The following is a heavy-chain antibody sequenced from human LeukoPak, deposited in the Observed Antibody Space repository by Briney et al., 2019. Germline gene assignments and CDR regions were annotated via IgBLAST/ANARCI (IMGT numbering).Heavy chain of an antibody. J-gene: IGHJ4*02. D-gene: IGHD3-10*01. CDR2: IYYSGST. Sequence: SETLSLTCTVSGGSISSYYWSWIRQPPGKGLEWIGYIYYSGSTNYNPSLKSRVTISVDTSKNQFSLKLSSVTAADTAVYYCARAEVVRGVAASFDYWGQGTLVTVSS. CDR3: ARAEVVRGVAASFDY. V-gene: IGHV4-59*01. CDR1: GGSISSYY.